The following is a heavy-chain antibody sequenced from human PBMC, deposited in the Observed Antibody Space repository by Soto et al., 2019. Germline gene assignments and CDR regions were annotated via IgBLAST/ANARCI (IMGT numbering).Heavy chain of an antibody. V-gene: IGHV3-23*01. CDR3: ARTSFYGSGSYYNGPFYYFYYGMDV. CDR1: GFTFSSVA. CDR2: ISGSGDST. Sequence: GGSLRLSCAGSGFTFSSVAMTWVRQAPGKGLEWVSSISGSGDSTYYADSVKGRFTISRDNSKNTLYLQMNSLRAEDTAVYYCARTSFYGSGSYYNGPFYYFYYGMDVWGQGTTVTVSS. J-gene: IGHJ6*02. D-gene: IGHD3-10*01.